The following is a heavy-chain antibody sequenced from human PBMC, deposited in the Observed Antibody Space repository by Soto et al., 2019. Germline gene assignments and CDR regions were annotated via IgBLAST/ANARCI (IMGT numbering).Heavy chain of an antibody. Sequence: SETLSLTCTVSGASVTGFYWSWIRQPPGKGLEWIGYIYHSGSTYYNPSLKSRVTISVDRSKNQFSLKLSSVTAADTAVYYCARTSAVASNWFDPWGQGTLVTVSS. CDR2: IYHSGST. CDR3: ARTSAVASNWFDP. D-gene: IGHD6-19*01. J-gene: IGHJ5*02. CDR1: GASVTGFY. V-gene: IGHV4-59*02.